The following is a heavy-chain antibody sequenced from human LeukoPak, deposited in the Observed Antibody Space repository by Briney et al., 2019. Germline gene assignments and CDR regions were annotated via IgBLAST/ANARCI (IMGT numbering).Heavy chain of an antibody. V-gene: IGHV4-61*02. CDR2: IYASGST. J-gene: IGHJ6*03. Sequence: PSETLSLTCTVSGGSISSGGSIGSFYWTWIRQPAGKGLEWIGRIYASGSTTYNPSLKSRVTMSVDTSKKQFSLKLSSVTAADTAVYYCARYEPKGYYYYMDFWGKGTTVTVSS. CDR3: ARYEPKGYYYYMDF. D-gene: IGHD1-14*01. CDR1: GGSISSGGSIGSFY.